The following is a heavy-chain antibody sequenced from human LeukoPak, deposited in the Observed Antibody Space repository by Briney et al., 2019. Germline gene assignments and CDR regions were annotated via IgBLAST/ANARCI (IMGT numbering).Heavy chain of an antibody. Sequence: ASVKVSCKASGYTFTGYYMHWVRQAPGQGLEWMGWINPNSGGTNYAQKFQGRVTMTRDTSISTAYMELSRLRSDDTAVYYCARDPYSIGPVRFDPWGQGTLVTVSS. J-gene: IGHJ5*02. CDR2: INPNSGGT. CDR3: ARDPYSIGPVRFDP. V-gene: IGHV1-2*02. CDR1: GYTFTGYY. D-gene: IGHD6-19*01.